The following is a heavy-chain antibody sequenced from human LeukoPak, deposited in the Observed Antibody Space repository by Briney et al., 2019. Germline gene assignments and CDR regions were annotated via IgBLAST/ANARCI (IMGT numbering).Heavy chain of an antibody. CDR3: ARIWAELQLVCDF. CDR1: GYTFTSYL. J-gene: IGHJ4*02. V-gene: IGHV1-18*01. D-gene: IGHD6-13*01. CDR2: ISGHNGNT. Sequence: ASVEVSCKASGYTFTSYLISWVRQVPGHGLEWMGWISGHNGNTDYAQKFKDRLTLTTDTSTSTAYMELRSLTSDDTAVYYCARIWAELQLVCDFWGQGTLVTVSP.